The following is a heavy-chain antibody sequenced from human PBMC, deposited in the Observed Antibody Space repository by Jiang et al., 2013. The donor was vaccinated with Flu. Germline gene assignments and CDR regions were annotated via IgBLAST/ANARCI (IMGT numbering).Heavy chain of an antibody. Sequence: TLSLTCTVSGGSISSYYWSWIRQPPGKGLEWIGYIYYSGSTNYNPSLKSRVTISVDTSKNQFSLKLSSVTAADTAVYYCAREPEPGGSYYGDAFDIWGQGTMVTVSS. J-gene: IGHJ3*02. V-gene: IGHV4-59*01. CDR3: AREPEPGGSYYGDAFDI. D-gene: IGHD1-26*01. CDR2: IYYSGST. CDR1: GGSISSYY.